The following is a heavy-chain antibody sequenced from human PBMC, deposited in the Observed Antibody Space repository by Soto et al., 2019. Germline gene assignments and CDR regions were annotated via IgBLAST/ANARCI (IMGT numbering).Heavy chain of an antibody. V-gene: IGHV3-21*01. J-gene: IGHJ6*03. Sequence: GGSLRLSCAASGFTFSSYSMNWVRQAPGKGLEWVSSISSSSSYIYYADSVKGRFTISRDNAKNSLYLQMNSLRAVDMAVHYCAEVGVVNLPGLTYYYYYMDVWGKGTTVTVSS. CDR2: ISSSSSYI. D-gene: IGHD3-3*01. CDR3: AEVGVVNLPGLTYYYYYMDV. CDR1: GFTFSSYS.